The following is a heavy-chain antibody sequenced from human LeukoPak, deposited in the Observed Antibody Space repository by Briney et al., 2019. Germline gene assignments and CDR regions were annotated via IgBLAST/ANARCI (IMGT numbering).Heavy chain of an antibody. D-gene: IGHD6-19*01. J-gene: IGHJ4*02. CDR1: GFAFSTYY. CDR2: ISYDGRNM. V-gene: IGHV3-30*18. Sequence: GGSLRLSCAASGFAFSTYYIHWVRQPPGKGLEWVAVISYDGRNMYYGDSVKGRFTISGDNSKNTLYLQMNSLRPEDTAVYYCAKSISSGWSSYYFGDWGQGTLVAVSS. CDR3: AKSISSGWSSYYFGD.